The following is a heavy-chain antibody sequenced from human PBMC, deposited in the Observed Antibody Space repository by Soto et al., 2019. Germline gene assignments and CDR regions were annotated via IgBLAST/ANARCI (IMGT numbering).Heavy chain of an antibody. CDR2: IYYSGST. Sequence: ETLAPAGAVSGGSIRISSYYGGWIRQPPGKGLEWIGSIYYSGSTYYNPSLKSRVTISVDTSKNQFSLKLSSVTAADTAVYYCERLSTTMIVVVITSYYFDYWGQGTQVTVYS. CDR3: ERLSTTMIVVVITSYYFDY. D-gene: IGHD3-22*01. CDR1: GGSIRISSYY. V-gene: IGHV4-39*01. J-gene: IGHJ4*02.